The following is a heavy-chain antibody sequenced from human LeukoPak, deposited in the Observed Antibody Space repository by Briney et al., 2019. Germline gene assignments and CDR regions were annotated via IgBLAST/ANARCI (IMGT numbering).Heavy chain of an antibody. J-gene: IGHJ5*02. Sequence: PWASVKVSCKASGYTFTGYYMHWVRQAPGQGLEWMGWINPNSGGTNYAQKFQGRVTMTRDTSISTAYMELSRLRSDDTAVYYCARDEYSSGWSGIYRFDPWGQGTLVTVSS. D-gene: IGHD6-19*01. V-gene: IGHV1-2*02. CDR3: ARDEYSSGWSGIYRFDP. CDR2: INPNSGGT. CDR1: GYTFTGYY.